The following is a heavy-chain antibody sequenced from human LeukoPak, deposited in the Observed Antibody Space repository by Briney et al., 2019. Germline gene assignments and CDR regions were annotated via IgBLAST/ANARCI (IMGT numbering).Heavy chain of an antibody. Sequence: GGSLRLSCAASGFTFSSYAMIWVRQAPGKGLEWVSAISGSGGSTYYADSVKGRFTISRDNSKNTLYLQMNSLRAEDTAVYYCANTFTLQYRITMVRGVIDGMDVWGQGTTVTVSS. CDR3: ANTFTLQYRITMVRGVIDGMDV. CDR2: ISGSGGST. D-gene: IGHD3-10*01. CDR1: GFTFSSYA. V-gene: IGHV3-23*01. J-gene: IGHJ6*02.